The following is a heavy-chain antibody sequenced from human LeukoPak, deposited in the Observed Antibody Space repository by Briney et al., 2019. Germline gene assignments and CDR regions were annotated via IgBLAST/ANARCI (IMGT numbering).Heavy chain of an antibody. CDR3: ARVPYYDSSGCPDY. CDR2: ISSSSTI. D-gene: IGHD3-22*01. V-gene: IGHV3-48*01. Sequence: GGSLRLSCAASGFTFSSYSMNWVRQAPGKGLEWVSYISSSSTIYYADSVKGRFTISRDNAKNSLYLQMNSLRAEDTAVYYCARVPYYDSSGCPDYWGQGTLVTVSS. CDR1: GFTFSSYS. J-gene: IGHJ4*02.